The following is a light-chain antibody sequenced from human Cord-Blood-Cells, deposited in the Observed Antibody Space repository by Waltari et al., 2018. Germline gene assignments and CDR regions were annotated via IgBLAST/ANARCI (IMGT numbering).Light chain of an antibody. J-gene: IGKJ4*01. Sequence: IQLTQSPSSLSASVGDRVTITCRASQGISSYLAWYQQKPGKAPKLLIYAASTLQSGVPSRFSGSGSGTDFTLTISSLQPEDSATYYCQQLNSYPPSLTFGGGTKVEIK. CDR1: QGISSY. CDR2: AAS. CDR3: QQLNSYPPSLT. V-gene: IGKV1-9*01.